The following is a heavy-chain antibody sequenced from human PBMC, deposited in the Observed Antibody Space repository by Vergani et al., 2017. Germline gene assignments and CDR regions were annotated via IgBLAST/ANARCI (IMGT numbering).Heavy chain of an antibody. D-gene: IGHD6-13*01. V-gene: IGHV4-38-2*01. CDR2: IYHSGST. CDR3: ARGLYSSSRLSWFDP. Sequence: QVQLQESGPGLVKPSETLSLTCAVSGYSISSGYYWGWIRQPPGKGLEWIGSIYHSGSTYYNPSLKSRVTISLDTSKNQFSLKLSSVTAADTAVYYCARGLYSSSRLSWFDPWGQGTLVTVSS. J-gene: IGHJ5*02. CDR1: GYSISSGYY.